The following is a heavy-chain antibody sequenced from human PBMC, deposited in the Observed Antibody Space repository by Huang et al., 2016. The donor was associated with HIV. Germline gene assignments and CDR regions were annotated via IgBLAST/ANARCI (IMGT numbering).Heavy chain of an antibody. J-gene: IGHJ4*02. CDR3: ARDWSFGSSTSPAD. Sequence: QVQLVQSGAEVKNPGASVRVSCKASGYTFTDSNIHWVRQAPGQGLEWIGWINPKRGGTIYAHRCQGRVTMTRDTTISTVHMDLRRIQSDDTAVYFCARDWSFGSSTSPADWGQGTLVTVSS. CDR1: GYTFTDSN. D-gene: IGHD6-6*01. V-gene: IGHV1-2*07. CDR2: INPKRGGT.